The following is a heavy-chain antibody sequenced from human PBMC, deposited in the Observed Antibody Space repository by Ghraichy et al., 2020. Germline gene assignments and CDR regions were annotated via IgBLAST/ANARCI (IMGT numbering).Heavy chain of an antibody. CDR3: ARVNPGGSWRYYFDY. Sequence: SETLSLTCTVSGGSISSYYWSWIRQPPGKGLEWIGYIYYSGSTNYNPSLKSRVTISVDMSKKQFSLKLSSVTAADTAVYYCARVNPGGSWRYYFDYWGQGTLVTVSS. CDR2: IYYSGST. J-gene: IGHJ4*02. CDR1: GGSISSYY. V-gene: IGHV4-59*01. D-gene: IGHD2-15*01.